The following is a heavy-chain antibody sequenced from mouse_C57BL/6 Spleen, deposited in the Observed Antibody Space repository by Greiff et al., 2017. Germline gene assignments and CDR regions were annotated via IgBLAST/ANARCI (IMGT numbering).Heavy chain of an antibody. CDR3: ETIDYCNWDWDFDV. CDR1: GFTFSDYG. V-gene: IGHV5-17*01. CDR2: ISSGISTI. J-gene: IGHJ1*03. D-gene: IGHD2-1*01. Sequence: EVQLVESGGGLVKPGGSLKLSCAASGFTFSDYGMHWVRQAPEKGLEWVAYISSGISTIYYADTVKGRFTISRDNAKNTLFLQMTSLRSEDTAMYYCETIDYCNWDWDFDVWGTGTTVTVSS.